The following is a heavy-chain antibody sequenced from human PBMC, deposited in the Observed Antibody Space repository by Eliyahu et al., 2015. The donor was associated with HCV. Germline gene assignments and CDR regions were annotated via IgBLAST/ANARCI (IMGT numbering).Heavy chain of an antibody. Sequence: EVQLVESGGGLVQPGRSLRLSCAASGFTFDDYAMHWVRQAPGKGLEWVSGISWNSGSIGYADSVKGRFTISRDNAKNTLYLQMNSLRAEDTALYYCAKDIGRAYSSGWYAGYWGQGTLVTVSS. V-gene: IGHV3-9*01. CDR3: AKDIGRAYSSGWYAGY. J-gene: IGHJ4*02. CDR1: GFTFDDYA. CDR2: ISWNSGSI. D-gene: IGHD6-19*01.